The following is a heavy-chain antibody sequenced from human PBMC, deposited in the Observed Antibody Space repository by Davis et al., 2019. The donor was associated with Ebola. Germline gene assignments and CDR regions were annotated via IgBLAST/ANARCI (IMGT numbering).Heavy chain of an antibody. CDR1: GYTSTGYY. J-gene: IGHJ6*02. Sequence: ASVKVSCKASGYTSTGYYMHWVRQAPGQGLEWMGWINPNSGGTNYAQKFQGWVTMTRDTSISTAYMELSRLRSDDTAVYYCAREQSLRFLEWLPDYGMDVWGQGTTVTVSS. CDR3: AREQSLRFLEWLPDYGMDV. D-gene: IGHD3-3*01. CDR2: INPNSGGT. V-gene: IGHV1-2*04.